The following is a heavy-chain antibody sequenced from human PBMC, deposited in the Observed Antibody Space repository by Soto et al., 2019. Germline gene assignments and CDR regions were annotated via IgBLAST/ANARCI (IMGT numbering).Heavy chain of an antibody. CDR1: GFTFSNAW. Sequence: GGSLRLSCAASGFTFSNAWMNWVRQAPGKGLEWVGRIKSKTDGGTTDYAAPVKGRFTISRDDSKNTLYLQMNSLKTEDTAVYYCTTEKFYDSSGYYANWGQGTLVTVSS. V-gene: IGHV3-15*07. D-gene: IGHD3-22*01. J-gene: IGHJ4*02. CDR2: IKSKTDGGTT. CDR3: TTEKFYDSSGYYAN.